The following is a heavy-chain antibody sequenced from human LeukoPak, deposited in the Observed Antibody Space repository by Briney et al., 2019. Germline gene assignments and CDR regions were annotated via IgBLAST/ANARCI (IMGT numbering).Heavy chain of an antibody. Sequence: GASVKVSCKASGYTFTGYYMHWVRQAPGQGLEWMGWINPNSGGTNYAQKFQGRVTMTRDTSISTAYMELSRLRSDDTAVYYCARRITIFGVVPEDGAFDIWGQGTMVTVSS. V-gene: IGHV1-2*02. CDR3: ARRITIFGVVPEDGAFDI. D-gene: IGHD3-3*01. J-gene: IGHJ3*02. CDR2: INPNSGGT. CDR1: GYTFTGYY.